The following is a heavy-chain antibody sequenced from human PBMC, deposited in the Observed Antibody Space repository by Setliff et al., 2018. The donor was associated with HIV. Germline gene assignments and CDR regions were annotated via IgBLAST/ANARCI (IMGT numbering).Heavy chain of an antibody. J-gene: IGHJ5*02. CDR3: TRGRDSSGWYDA. V-gene: IGHV3-21*01. CDR1: GFAFNTYD. D-gene: IGHD6-19*01. Sequence: GGSLRLSCVASGFAFNTYDMNWVRQAPGKGLEWVSFIFRTSDYMDYRDSVKGRFTISRDNSKNSLYLQMNSLRAEDTAVYYCTRGRDSSGWYDAWGRGTLVTVSS. CDR2: IFRTSDYM.